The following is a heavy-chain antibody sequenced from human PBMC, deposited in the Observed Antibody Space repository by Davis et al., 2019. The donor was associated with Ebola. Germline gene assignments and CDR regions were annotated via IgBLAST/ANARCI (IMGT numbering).Heavy chain of an antibody. CDR2: INPNSGGT. J-gene: IGHJ4*02. Sequence: ASVKVSCKASGYTVTGYYLHWVRQAPGQGLEWMGWINPNSGGTNSAQNFQGRVTMTRDTSISTAYMEVSSLRSDDTAVYFCARTTYTWNRHWGQGALVTVSS. D-gene: IGHD1/OR15-1a*01. CDR1: GYTVTGYY. CDR3: ARTTYTWNRH. V-gene: IGHV1-2*02.